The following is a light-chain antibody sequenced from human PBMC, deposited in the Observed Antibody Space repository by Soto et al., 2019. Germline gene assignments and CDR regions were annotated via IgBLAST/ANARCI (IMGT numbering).Light chain of an antibody. CDR1: QSVSNNY. Sequence: EIVLTQSPGTLSPSPGERATLSWGASQSVSNNYLAWYQQKPGQAPRLLIYGASNRATGIPDRFSGSGSGTDFTLTISRLEPEDFAVYYCQQYGSSGTFGQGTKVDIK. CDR3: QQYGSSGT. J-gene: IGKJ1*01. CDR2: GAS. V-gene: IGKV3-20*01.